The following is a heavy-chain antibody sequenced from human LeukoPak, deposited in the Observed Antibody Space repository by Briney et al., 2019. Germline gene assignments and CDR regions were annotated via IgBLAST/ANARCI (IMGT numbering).Heavy chain of an antibody. V-gene: IGHV4-61*02. CDR1: GGSISSTSYY. CDR3: ATGDYYYMDV. D-gene: IGHD7-27*01. CDR2: IYTSGST. J-gene: IGHJ6*03. Sequence: SQTLSLTCTVSGGSISSTSYYWSWIRQPAGKGLEWIGRIYTSGSTNYNPSLKSRVTISVDTSKNQFSLKLNSVTAADTAVYYCATGDYYYMDVWGKGTTVTVSS.